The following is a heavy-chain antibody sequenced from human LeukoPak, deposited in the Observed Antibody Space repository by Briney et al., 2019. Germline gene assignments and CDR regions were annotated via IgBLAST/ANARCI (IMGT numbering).Heavy chain of an antibody. CDR3: ARGASPDFWSGYYPLGDY. J-gene: IGHJ4*02. D-gene: IGHD3-3*01. CDR1: GYTFTSYY. V-gene: IGHV1-46*01. Sequence: ASVKVSCTASGYTFTSYYMHWVRQAPGQGLEWMGIINPSGGSTSYAQKFQGRVTMTRDTSTSTVYMELISLRSEDTAVYYCARGASPDFWSGYYPLGDYWGQGTLVTVSS. CDR2: INPSGGST.